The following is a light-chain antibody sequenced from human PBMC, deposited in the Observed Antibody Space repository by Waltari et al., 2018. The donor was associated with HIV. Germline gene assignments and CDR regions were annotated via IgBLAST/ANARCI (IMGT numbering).Light chain of an antibody. J-gene: IGLJ1*01. Sequence: QSALTQPASVSGSPGQSITLSCPGTSSDIGAYNYVSWYPHHPGKVPKLLIYEVTNRPSGVSHRFSGSKSGNTASLTISGLQAEDEADFYCTSYTSISTLVFGTGTKVTVL. CDR1: SSDIGAYNY. CDR2: EVT. V-gene: IGLV2-14*01. CDR3: TSYTSISTLV.